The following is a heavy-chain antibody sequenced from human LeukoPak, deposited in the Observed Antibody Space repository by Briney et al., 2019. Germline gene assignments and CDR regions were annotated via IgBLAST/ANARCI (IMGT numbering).Heavy chain of an antibody. CDR1: GGSISSYY. J-gene: IGHJ3*02. CDR2: IYTSGST. CDR3: ARGITVVTLPRDDAFDI. V-gene: IGHV4-4*07. D-gene: IGHD4-23*01. Sequence: PSETLSLTCTVSGGSISSYYWSWIRQPAGKGLEWIGRIYTSGSTNYNPSLKSRVTISVDTSKNQFSLKLSSVTAADTAVYYCARGITVVTLPRDDAFDIWGQGTMVTVSS.